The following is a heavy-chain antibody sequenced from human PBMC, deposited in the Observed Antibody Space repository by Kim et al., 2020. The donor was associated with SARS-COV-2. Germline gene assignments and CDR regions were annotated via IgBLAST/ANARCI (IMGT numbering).Heavy chain of an antibody. J-gene: IGHJ4*02. CDR3: ARVGAYYYGPGGEGPFDY. Sequence: KGRFTIARDNAKNSRYLQRNSLRAEDTAVYYCARVGAYYYGPGGEGPFDYWGQGTLVTVSS. D-gene: IGHD3-10*01. V-gene: IGHV3-11*05.